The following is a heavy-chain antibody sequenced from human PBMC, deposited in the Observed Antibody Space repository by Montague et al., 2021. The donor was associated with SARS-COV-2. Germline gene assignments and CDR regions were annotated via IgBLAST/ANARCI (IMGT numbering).Heavy chain of an antibody. D-gene: IGHD4-11*01. CDR1: GVSITSTNW. V-gene: IGHV4-4*02. CDR3: AGKVLTVPADY. CDR2: ISYGGIA. Sequence: SETLSLTSAVSGVSITSTNWWSSVRQPPGKGLEWIGEISYGGIATYNPSLTSRATISMDRSTNLFSLKLSSVTAADTAIYYCAGKVLTVPADYWGQGTLVTVS. J-gene: IGHJ4*02.